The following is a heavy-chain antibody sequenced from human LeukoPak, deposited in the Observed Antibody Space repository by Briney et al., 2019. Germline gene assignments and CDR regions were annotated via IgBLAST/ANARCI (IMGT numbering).Heavy chain of an antibody. Sequence: GGSLRLSCAASGFTFSSYGMHWVRQAPGKGLEWVAVISYDGSNKYYADSVKGRFTISRDNSKNTLYLQMNSLRAEDTAVYYCAKDQYYGSGSYSGDYWGQGTLVTVSS. CDR1: GFTFSSYG. V-gene: IGHV3-30*18. J-gene: IGHJ4*02. D-gene: IGHD3-10*01. CDR3: AKDQYYGSGSYSGDY. CDR2: ISYDGSNK.